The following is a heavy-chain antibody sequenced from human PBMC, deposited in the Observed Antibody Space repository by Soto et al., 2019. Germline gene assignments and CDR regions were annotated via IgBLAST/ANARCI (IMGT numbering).Heavy chain of an antibody. CDR1: GGSISSSSYY. CDR3: ASKVGAAPFDY. J-gene: IGHJ4*02. Sequence: QLQLQESGPGLVKPSETLSLTCTVSGGSISSSSYYWGWIRQPPGKGLEWIGSIYYSGSTYYNPSLKSRVTISVDTSKNQFSLKLSSVTAADTAVYYCASKVGAAPFDYWGQGTLVTVSS. CDR2: IYYSGST. V-gene: IGHV4-39*01. D-gene: IGHD2-15*01.